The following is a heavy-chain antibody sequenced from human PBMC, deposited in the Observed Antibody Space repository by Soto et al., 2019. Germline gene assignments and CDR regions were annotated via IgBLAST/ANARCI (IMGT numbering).Heavy chain of an antibody. Sequence: QVQLVQSGAEVKKPGSSVKVSCKASGGTFSSYTISWVRQAPGQGLEWMGRIIPILGIANYAQKFQGRVTITADKXXSTAYMELSSLRSXXTAVYYCARDGHGGKEVDYWGQGTLVTVSS. J-gene: IGHJ4*02. D-gene: IGHD2-15*01. V-gene: IGHV1-69*08. CDR2: IIPILGIA. CDR3: ARDGHGGKEVDY. CDR1: GGTFSSYT.